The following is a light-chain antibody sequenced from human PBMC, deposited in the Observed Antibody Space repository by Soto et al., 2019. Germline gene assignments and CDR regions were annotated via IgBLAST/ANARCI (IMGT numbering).Light chain of an antibody. CDR3: QVWDTTSDHVV. CDR2: DDS. Sequence: SYELTQPPSVSVAPGQTARIACGGTNIETKSVHWYQQKPGQAPVLVVYDDSRRPSGIPERFSGSNSRNTATLTISRVEAGDEADYYCQVWDTTSDHVVFGGGTKLTVL. CDR1: NIETKS. J-gene: IGLJ2*01. V-gene: IGLV3-21*02.